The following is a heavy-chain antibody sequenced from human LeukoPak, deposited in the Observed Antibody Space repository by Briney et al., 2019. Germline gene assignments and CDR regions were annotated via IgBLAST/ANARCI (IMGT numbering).Heavy chain of an antibody. V-gene: IGHV4-30-4*01. Sequence: SETLSLTCTVSGGSISSGDYYWSWIRQPPGKGLEWIGYIYYSGSTHYNPSLRSRVTISVDTSKNQFSLKLSSVTAADTAVYYCARERRTVTTFLIDYWGQGTLVTVSS. D-gene: IGHD4-11*01. CDR3: ARERRTVTTFLIDY. CDR1: GGSISSGDYY. J-gene: IGHJ4*02. CDR2: IYYSGST.